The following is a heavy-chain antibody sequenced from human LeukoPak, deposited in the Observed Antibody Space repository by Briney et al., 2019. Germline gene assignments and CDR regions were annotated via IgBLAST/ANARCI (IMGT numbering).Heavy chain of an antibody. Sequence: PGGSLRLSCAASGFTFSNYGMHWVRQAPGKGLEWVTMIRYDGSYKWYADSVKGRFTISRDNTKNSLYLQMNSLRAEDTAVYYCARAPPSHVSASAVDYWGQGTLVTVSS. D-gene: IGHD3-3*02. J-gene: IGHJ4*02. CDR2: IRYDGSYK. CDR1: GFTFSNYG. CDR3: ARAPPSHVSASAVDY. V-gene: IGHV3-30*02.